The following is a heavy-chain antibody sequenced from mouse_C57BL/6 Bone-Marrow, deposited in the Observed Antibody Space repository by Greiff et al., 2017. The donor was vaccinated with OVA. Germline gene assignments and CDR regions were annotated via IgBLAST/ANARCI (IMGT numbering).Heavy chain of an antibody. CDR2: IYPRSGNT. V-gene: IGHV1-81*01. CDR1: GYTFTSYG. J-gene: IGHJ4*01. Sequence: VKLMESGAELARPGASVKLSCKASGYTFTSYGISWVKQRTGQGLEWIGEIYPRSGNTYYNEKFKGKATLTADKSSSTAYMELRSLTSEDSAVYFCVGTTVVAPYYYAMDYWGQGTSVTVSS. CDR3: VGTTVVAPYYYAMDY. D-gene: IGHD1-1*01.